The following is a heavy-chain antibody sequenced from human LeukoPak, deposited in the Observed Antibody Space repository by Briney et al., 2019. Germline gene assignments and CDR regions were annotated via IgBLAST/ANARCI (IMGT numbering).Heavy chain of an antibody. CDR1: GGSISSHY. J-gene: IGHJ4*02. V-gene: IGHV4-59*08. CDR2: IYYSGST. CDR3: ARHVGNSGSGSYLTYFDY. Sequence: SETLSLTCTVSGGSISSHYWSWIRQPPGKGLEWIGHIYYSGSTHYNPSLKSRVTISVDTSKNQFSLKLSSVTAADTAVYYCARHVGNSGSGSYLTYFDYWGQGTLVTVSS. D-gene: IGHD3-10*01.